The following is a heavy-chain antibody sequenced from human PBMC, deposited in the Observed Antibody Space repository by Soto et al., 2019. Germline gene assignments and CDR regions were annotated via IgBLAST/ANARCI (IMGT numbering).Heavy chain of an antibody. D-gene: IGHD3-22*01. Sequence: PGGSLRLSCAASGLTFSSYWMSWVRQAPGKGLEWVANIKQDGSQKYYVDSVKGRFTISRDNAKNSLYLQMNSLRVEDTAVYYCESEYYYDSSGYSPGGYWGQGTLVTVSS. V-gene: IGHV3-7*01. CDR1: GLTFSSYW. J-gene: IGHJ4*02. CDR3: ESEYYYDSSGYSPGGY. CDR2: IKQDGSQK.